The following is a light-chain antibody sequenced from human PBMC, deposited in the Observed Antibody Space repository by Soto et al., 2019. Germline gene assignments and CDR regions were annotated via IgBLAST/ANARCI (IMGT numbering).Light chain of an antibody. Sequence: RVMTQSPGTLSVSPGERATLSCRASQSVYSNLAWYQQKPGQAPRLLIYDASTRATGVPARFSGSGSGTEFTLTISNLQSEDFAVYYCQQYNNWPPVTFGQGTRLEIK. V-gene: IGKV3-15*01. CDR3: QQYNNWPPVT. CDR2: DAS. CDR1: QSVYSN. J-gene: IGKJ5*01.